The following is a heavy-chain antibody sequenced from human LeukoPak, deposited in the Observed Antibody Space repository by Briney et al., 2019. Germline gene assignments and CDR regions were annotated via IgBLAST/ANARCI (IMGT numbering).Heavy chain of an antibody. J-gene: IGHJ6*04. CDR1: GFTFNSYA. D-gene: IGHD3-10*02. Sequence: GGSLRLSCAASGFTFNSYAMSWVRQAPGKGLEWVSGISDSGAGKYYADSVKGRFTISRDNSKNTLYLQMNSLRAEDTAVYYCAELGITMIGGVWGKGTTVTISS. V-gene: IGHV3-23*01. CDR3: AELGITMIGGV. CDR2: ISDSGAGK.